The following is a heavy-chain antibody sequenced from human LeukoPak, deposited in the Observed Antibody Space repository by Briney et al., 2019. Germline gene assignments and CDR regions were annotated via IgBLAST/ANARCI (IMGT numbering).Heavy chain of an antibody. CDR3: ARGARGDPGDY. CDR2: ISYEGSNK. J-gene: IGHJ4*02. CDR1: GFTFSSYA. V-gene: IGHV3-30-3*01. D-gene: IGHD4-17*01. Sequence: TGGSLRLSCAASGFTFSSYAMHWVRQAPGKGLEWVAVISYEGSNKYSADSVKGRFTISTDNSKNTLYLQMNSLRAEDTAVYYCARGARGDPGDYWGQGTLVTVSS.